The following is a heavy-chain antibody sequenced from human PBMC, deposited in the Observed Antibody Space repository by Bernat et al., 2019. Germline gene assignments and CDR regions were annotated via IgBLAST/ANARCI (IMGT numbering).Heavy chain of an antibody. D-gene: IGHD3-10*01. CDR2: TYYSGGSGST. J-gene: IGHJ4*02. CDR1: GGSISSYY. Sequence: QVQLQESGPGLVKPSETLSLTCTVSGGSISSYYWSWIRQPPGKGLEWIGYTYYSGGSGSTSYNPALKSRVTISIDTSNNQFSLKLSSVTAADTAVYYCARIFYDSGSYPLDYWGQGTLVTVSS. V-gene: IGHV4-59*01. CDR3: ARIFYDSGSYPLDY.